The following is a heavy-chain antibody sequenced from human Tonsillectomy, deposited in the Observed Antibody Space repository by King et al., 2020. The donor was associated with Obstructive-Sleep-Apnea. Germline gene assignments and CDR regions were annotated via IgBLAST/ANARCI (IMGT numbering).Heavy chain of an antibody. CDR1: GFTFDDYA. V-gene: IGHV3-9*01. J-gene: IGHJ4*02. CDR3: AKDKDSSGWYADY. Sequence: VQLVESGGGLLQPGRSLRLSCVASGFTFDDYAMHWVRQAPGKGLEWVSGISWNSGSLGYVDSVKGRFTISRDNVKKSLYLQMNSLRVEDTALYYCAKDKDSSGWYADYWGQGTLVTVSS. CDR2: ISWNSGSL. D-gene: IGHD6-19*01.